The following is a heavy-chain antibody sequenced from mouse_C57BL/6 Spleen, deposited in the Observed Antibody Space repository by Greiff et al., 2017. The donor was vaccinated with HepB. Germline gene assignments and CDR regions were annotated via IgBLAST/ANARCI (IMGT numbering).Heavy chain of an antibody. Sequence: QVQLQQSGAELARPGASVKLSCKASGYTFTSYGISWVKQRTGQGLEWIGEIYPRSGNTYYNEKFKGKATLTADKSSSTAYMELRSLTSEDSAVYFCSREDFVYDCDLSRVCFAYWGQGTLVTVSA. CDR2: IYPRSGNT. D-gene: IGHD2-4*01. CDR1: GYTFTSYG. V-gene: IGHV1-81*01. CDR3: SREDFVYDCDLSRVCFAY. J-gene: IGHJ3*01.